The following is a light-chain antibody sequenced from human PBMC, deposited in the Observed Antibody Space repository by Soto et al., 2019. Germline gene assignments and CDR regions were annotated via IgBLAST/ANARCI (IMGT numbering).Light chain of an antibody. CDR2: EVS. V-gene: IGLV2-8*01. Sequence: QSALTQPPSASGSPGQSVTLSCTGTSNDVGGYNFVSWYQQHPGKAPKLMIFEVSKRPSGVPDRFSGSKSGSTASLTVSGLQAEDEADYYCSSYAGNNIYYVFGTGTKLTVL. CDR3: SSYAGNNIYYV. J-gene: IGLJ1*01. CDR1: SNDVGGYNF.